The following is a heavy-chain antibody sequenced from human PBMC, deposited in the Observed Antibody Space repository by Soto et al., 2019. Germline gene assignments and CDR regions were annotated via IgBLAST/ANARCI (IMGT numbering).Heavy chain of an antibody. D-gene: IGHD3-16*01. CDR3: ANFWGGRWFDP. Sequence: EVQLVESGGGLVQPGGSLRLSCAASGFTFSSYEMNWVRQAPGKGLEWVSYISSSGSTIYYADSVKGRFTISRDNAKNSLYLQMNSLRAEDTAVYYCANFWGGRWFDPWGQGTLVTVSS. CDR2: ISSSGSTI. J-gene: IGHJ5*02. V-gene: IGHV3-48*03. CDR1: GFTFSSYE.